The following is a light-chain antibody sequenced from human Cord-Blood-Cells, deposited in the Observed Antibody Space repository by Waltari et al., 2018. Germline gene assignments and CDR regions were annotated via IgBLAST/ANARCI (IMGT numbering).Light chain of an antibody. CDR3: QQYYSTPPPFT. CDR1: QGISSY. V-gene: IGKV1D-43*01. CDR2: YAS. J-gene: IGKJ3*01. Sequence: AIRMTQSPFSLSASVGDRVTITCWASQGISSYLAWYQQKPAKAPKLFIYYASSLQSGVPSRFSGSGSGTDYTLTISRLQPEDFATYYCQQYYSTPPPFTFGPGTKVDIK.